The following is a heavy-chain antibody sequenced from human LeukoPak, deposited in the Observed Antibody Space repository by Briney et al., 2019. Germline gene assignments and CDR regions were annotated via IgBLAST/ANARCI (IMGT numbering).Heavy chain of an antibody. CDR1: GYTFTSYG. Sequence: ASVKVSCKASGYTFTSYGISWVRQAPGQGLEWMGWISAYNGNTNYAQKLKGRVTMTRDTSTSTVYMGLSSLRSEDTAVYYCARIRDGYNDAYDIWGQGTMVTVSS. CDR2: ISAYNGNT. J-gene: IGHJ3*02. CDR3: ARIRDGYNDAYDI. D-gene: IGHD5-24*01. V-gene: IGHV1-18*01.